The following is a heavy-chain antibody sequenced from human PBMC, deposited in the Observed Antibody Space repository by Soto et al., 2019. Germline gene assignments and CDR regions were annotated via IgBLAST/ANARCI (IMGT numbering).Heavy chain of an antibody. CDR1: GGSISSSSYY. V-gene: IGHV4-39*01. J-gene: IGHJ4*02. Sequence: PSETLSLTCTVSGGSISSSSYYWGWIRQPPGKGLEWIGSIYYSGSTYYNPSLKSRVTISVDTSKSQFSLKLSSVTAADTAVYYCARGGLRITMIVVVQRFDYWGQGTLVTVSS. CDR2: IYYSGST. CDR3: ARGGLRITMIVVVQRFDY. D-gene: IGHD3-22*01.